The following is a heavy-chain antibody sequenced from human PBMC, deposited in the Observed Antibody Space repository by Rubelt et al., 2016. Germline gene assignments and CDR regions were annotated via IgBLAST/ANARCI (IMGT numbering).Heavy chain of an antibody. CDR1: GGSISSSY. Sequence: QVQLQESGPGLVKPSETLSLICTVSGGSISSSYWSWIRQPPGKGLEWIGYIYYSGTTNYNPSFRSQFTIYIDTSKNQVSLKLGSVNAADTAVYYCARQIERYSASEGFDYWGQGTLVTVSS. CDR3: ARQIERYSASEGFDY. D-gene: IGHD1-1*01. CDR2: IYYSGTT. J-gene: IGHJ4*02. V-gene: IGHV4-59*08.